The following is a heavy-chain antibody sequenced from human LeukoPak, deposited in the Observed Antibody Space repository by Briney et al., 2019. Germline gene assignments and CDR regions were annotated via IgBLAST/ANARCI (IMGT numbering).Heavy chain of an antibody. CDR3: ARDGYNGGGMDV. D-gene: IGHD5-24*01. J-gene: IGHJ6*02. CDR2: INEDGSEK. V-gene: IGHV3-7*01. Sequence: GGSLRLSCAASGFTFSSHWMTWVRQAPGKGLEWVANINEDGSEKYYVDSVKGRFTISRDNAKNSLYLQMNSLRAEDTAVYYCARDGYNGGGMDVWGQGTTVTVSS. CDR1: GFTFSSHW.